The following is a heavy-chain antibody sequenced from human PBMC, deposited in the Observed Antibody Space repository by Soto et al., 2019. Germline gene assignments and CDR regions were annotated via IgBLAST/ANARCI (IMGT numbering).Heavy chain of an antibody. V-gene: IGHV4-30-4*01. CDR1: GGSFSSDDYY. CDR2: IYYTGST. J-gene: IGHJ4*02. D-gene: IGHD5-12*01. CDR3: ARGSLMATILFDY. Sequence: QVQLQESGPGLVKPSQTLSLTCTVSGGSFSSDDYYWSWIRQPPGEGLEWIGYIYYTGSTYYNPSLKSRLTISVDTSKSQFSLKLNSVTAADTAAYYCARGSLMATILFDYWGQGTLVTVSS.